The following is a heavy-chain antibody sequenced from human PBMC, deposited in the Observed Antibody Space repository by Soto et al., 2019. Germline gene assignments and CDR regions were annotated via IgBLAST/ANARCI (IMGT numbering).Heavy chain of an antibody. D-gene: IGHD4-17*01. CDR3: ARTDYGDHINPNWFDP. V-gene: IGHV1-8*01. Sequence: ASVKVSCKASGYTFTSYDINRVRQATGQGLEWVGWMNPNSGNTGYAQKFQGRVTMTRDTSISTAYLELSSLTSDDTAVYYCARTDYGDHINPNWFDPWGQGTLVTVSS. CDR2: MNPNSGNT. J-gene: IGHJ5*02. CDR1: GYTFTSYD.